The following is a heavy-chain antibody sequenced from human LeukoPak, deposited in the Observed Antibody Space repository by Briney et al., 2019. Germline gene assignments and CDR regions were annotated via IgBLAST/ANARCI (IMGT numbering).Heavy chain of an antibody. J-gene: IGHJ4*02. V-gene: IGHV3-23*01. D-gene: IGHD2-2*01. CDR3: AKGGAGYCSSTSCLYYFDY. CDR2: ISGSGDST. CDR1: GFTFSSYA. Sequence: AGGSLRLSCAASGFTFSSYAMNWVRQAPGKGLEWVSTISGSGDSTYYADSVKGRFTISRDNSKSTLHLQMNSLRAEDTAVYYCAKGGAGYCSSTSCLYYFDYWGQGTLVTVST.